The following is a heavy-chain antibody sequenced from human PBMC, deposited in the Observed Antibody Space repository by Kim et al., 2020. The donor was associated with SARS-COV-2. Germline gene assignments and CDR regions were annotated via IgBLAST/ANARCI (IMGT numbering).Heavy chain of an antibody. Sequence: GGTLRLSCAASGFNFGNYWMSWVCQDPGKGLEWVANITQDGSAKFYVDSVKGRFIISRDNAKNSLYLQINSLRAEDTAVYYCTRGQTTSVYWGLGILVAV. J-gene: IGHJ4*02. CDR3: TRGQTTSVY. CDR2: ITQDGSAK. D-gene: IGHD4-17*01. V-gene: IGHV3-7*05. CDR1: GFNFGNYW.